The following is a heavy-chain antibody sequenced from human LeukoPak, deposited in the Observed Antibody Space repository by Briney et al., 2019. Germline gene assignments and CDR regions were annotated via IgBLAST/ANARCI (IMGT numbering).Heavy chain of an antibody. J-gene: IGHJ6*02. Sequence: ASVKVSCKVSGYTLTELSMHWVRQAPGKGLEWMGGSDPEDGETIYAQKFQGRVTMTEDTSTDTAYMELSSLRSEDTAVYYCATRQGAYYYYGMDVWGQGTTVTVSS. D-gene: IGHD3-16*01. V-gene: IGHV1-24*01. CDR3: ATRQGAYYYYGMDV. CDR1: GYTLTELS. CDR2: SDPEDGET.